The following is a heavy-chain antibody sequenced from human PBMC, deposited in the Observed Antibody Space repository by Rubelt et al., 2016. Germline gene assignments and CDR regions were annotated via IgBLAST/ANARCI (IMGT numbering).Heavy chain of an antibody. CDR3: ARGVSHPPHFDY. D-gene: IGHD6-13*01. Sequence: QVQLQESGPGLVKPSQTLSLTCTVSGGSISSGGYYWSWIRQHPGKGLEWIGYIYYSGSTYYNPSPKGRVPISVDTSKNQFSLKLSSVTAADTAVYYCARGVSHPPHFDYWGQGTLVTVSS. CDR2: IYYSGST. CDR1: GGSISSGGYY. V-gene: IGHV4-31*03. J-gene: IGHJ4*02.